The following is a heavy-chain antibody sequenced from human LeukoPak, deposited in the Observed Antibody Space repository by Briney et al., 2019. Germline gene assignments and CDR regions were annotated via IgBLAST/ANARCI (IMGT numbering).Heavy chain of an antibody. CDR2: IYSSGST. CDR1: SGSISSYY. CDR3: ARMYSGTYGGIDN. J-gene: IGHJ4*02. V-gene: IGHV4-4*07. Sequence: SETLSLTCTVSSGSISSYYWSWIRQPAGEGLEWIGRIYSSGSTNYNPSLRSRVTLSVATSKNQFSLRLSSVTAADTAVYYCARMYSGTYGGIDNWGQGTLVTVSS. D-gene: IGHD1-26*01.